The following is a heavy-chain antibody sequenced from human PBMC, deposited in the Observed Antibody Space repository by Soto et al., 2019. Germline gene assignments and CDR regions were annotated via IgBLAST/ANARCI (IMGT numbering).Heavy chain of an antibody. CDR3: ARGRGDGYNTRRWFDP. D-gene: IGHD5-12*01. Sequence: QVQLQQWGAGLLKPSETLSLTCAVYGGSFSGYYWSWIRQPPGKGLEWIGEINHSGSTNYNPSHKSRVTISVDTSKNQFSLKLSSVTAADTAVYYCARGRGDGYNTRRWFDPWGQGTLVTVSS. V-gene: IGHV4-34*01. J-gene: IGHJ5*02. CDR2: INHSGST. CDR1: GGSFSGYY.